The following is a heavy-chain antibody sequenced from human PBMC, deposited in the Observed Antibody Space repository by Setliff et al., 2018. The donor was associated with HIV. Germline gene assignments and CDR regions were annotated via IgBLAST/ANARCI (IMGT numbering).Heavy chain of an antibody. CDR2: IDSSGTT. CDR3: ARDRHSSGLGSYGP. D-gene: IGHD3-10*01. Sequence: SLTCTISGGSFGVYRWSWIRQSAGGGLEWIGRIDSSGTTDYKPSLKGRVAISVDTSRNQFSLRVTSVTAADTAVYFCARDRHSSGLGSYGPWGPGILVTVSS. CDR1: GGSFGVYR. V-gene: IGHV4-4*07. J-gene: IGHJ5*02.